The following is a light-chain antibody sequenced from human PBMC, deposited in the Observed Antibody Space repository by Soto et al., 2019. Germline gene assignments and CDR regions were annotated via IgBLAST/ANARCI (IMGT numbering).Light chain of an antibody. Sequence: QSVLTQPASVSGSPGQSITISCTGASSDVGAYNYVSWYQQHPGKAPKLMIYEVSDRPSGVSNRFSGSKSGNTASLTISGLQAEDEADYYCSSYTSSSFWVFGGGTKLTLL. V-gene: IGLV2-14*01. CDR1: SSDVGAYNY. J-gene: IGLJ3*02. CDR3: SSYTSSSFWV. CDR2: EVS.